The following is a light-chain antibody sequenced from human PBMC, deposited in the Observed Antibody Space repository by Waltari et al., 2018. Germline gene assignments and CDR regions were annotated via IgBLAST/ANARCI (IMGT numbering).Light chain of an antibody. CDR1: SGDIGGYTL. V-gene: IGLV2-23*01. J-gene: IGLJ1*01. Sequence: QSALTQPASASGSPGQSLTISCTGTSGDIGGYTLAPWYQQHPGKAPKLMIYEGNKRPSGVSNRFSGSKSGNTASLTISGLQAEDEADYYCSSYADSNICVFGSGTKVTVL. CDR3: SSYADSNICV. CDR2: EGN.